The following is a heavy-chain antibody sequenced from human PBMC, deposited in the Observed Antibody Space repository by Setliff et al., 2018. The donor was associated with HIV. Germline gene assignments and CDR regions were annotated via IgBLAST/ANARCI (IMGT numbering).Heavy chain of an antibody. CDR2: IYNSAST. Sequence: SETLSLTCTVSGDSISTYYWTWIRQPPGKGLEWIGYIYNSASTSYNPSLKSRVTISVATSQNQFSLKRTSVTAADTAVYYCGRLRQWLAFFDSWGQGTLVTVSS. D-gene: IGHD6-19*01. V-gene: IGHV4-4*09. CDR1: GDSISTYY. J-gene: IGHJ4*02. CDR3: GRLRQWLAFFDS.